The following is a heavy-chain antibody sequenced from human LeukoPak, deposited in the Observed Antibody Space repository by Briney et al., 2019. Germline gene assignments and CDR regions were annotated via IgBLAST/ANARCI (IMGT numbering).Heavy chain of an antibody. CDR2: ISSSGSYI. CDR3: ARDLSQGATTDTLGYFDY. V-gene: IGHV3-21*01. CDR1: GFTFSSYS. Sequence: GGSLRLSCAASGFTFSSYSMNWVRQAPGKRLEWVSYISSSGSYIYYADSMKGRFTISRDNAQNSLYLQMNSLRADDSAVYYCARDLSQGATTDTLGYFDYWGQGALVTVSS. D-gene: IGHD1-1*01. J-gene: IGHJ4*02.